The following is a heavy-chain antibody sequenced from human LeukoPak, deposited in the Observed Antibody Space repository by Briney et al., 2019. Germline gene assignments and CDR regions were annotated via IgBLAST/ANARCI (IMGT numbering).Heavy chain of an antibody. V-gene: IGHV3-23*01. CDR1: GFTFSSYG. CDR3: AKDRGYSSSWSDY. CDR2: ISGSGGST. Sequence: GGSLRLSCAASGFTFSSYGMSWVRQAPGKGLEWVSAISGSGGSTYYADSVKGRFTISRDNSKNTLYLQMNSLRAEDTAVYYCAKDRGYSSSWSDYWGQGTLVTVSS. D-gene: IGHD6-13*01. J-gene: IGHJ4*02.